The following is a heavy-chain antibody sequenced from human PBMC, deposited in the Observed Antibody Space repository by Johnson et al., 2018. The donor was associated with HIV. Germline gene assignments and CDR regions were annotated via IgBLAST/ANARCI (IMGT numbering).Heavy chain of an antibody. CDR1: GFTFSSYG. Sequence: QVQLVESGGGVVQPGRSLRLSCAASGFTFSSYGMHWVRQAPGKGLEWVAVISYDGSNKSYAKSVKGRFTISRDNSRNTLYLQMNSLRAEDTAVYYCAGWLAEAFDVWGQGTMVTVSS. CDR3: AGWLAEAFDV. J-gene: IGHJ3*01. V-gene: IGHV3-30*03. D-gene: IGHD6-19*01. CDR2: ISYDGSNK.